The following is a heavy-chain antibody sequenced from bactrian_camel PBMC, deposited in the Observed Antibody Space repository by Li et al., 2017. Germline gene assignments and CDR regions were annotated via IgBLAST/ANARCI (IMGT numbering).Heavy chain of an antibody. D-gene: IGHD4*01. Sequence: HVQLVESGGGLVQPGGSLRLSCAASGFTYSAYWMYWVRQAPGNGLEWVSSIWNGGGTTYYSDSVKGRFTLSRDNAKNTMWLQMNSLKAEDTAVYYCAAEGDYSDIDVGADFGYWGQGTQVTVS. CDR1: GFTYSAYW. CDR2: IWNGGGTT. V-gene: IGHV3S1*01. J-gene: IGHJ6*01. CDR3: AAEGDYSDIDVGADFGY.